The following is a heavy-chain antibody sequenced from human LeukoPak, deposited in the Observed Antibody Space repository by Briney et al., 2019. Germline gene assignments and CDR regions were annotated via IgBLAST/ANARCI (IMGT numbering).Heavy chain of an antibody. CDR2: ISYSGST. CDR3: ARVYSHDAFDI. J-gene: IGHJ3*02. Sequence: SETLSLTCTVSGGSISSSSYYWGWIRQPPGMVLEWIGIISYSGSTYYNPSLKSRVTIYVDTSKKQFSLKMSSVTAADTAVYYCARVYSHDAFDIWGQGTLVTVSS. D-gene: IGHD5-18*01. V-gene: IGHV4-39*01. CDR1: GGSISSSSYY.